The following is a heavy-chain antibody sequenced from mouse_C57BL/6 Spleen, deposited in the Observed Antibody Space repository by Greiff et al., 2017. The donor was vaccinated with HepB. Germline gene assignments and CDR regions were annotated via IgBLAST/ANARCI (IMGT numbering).Heavy chain of an antibody. J-gene: IGHJ1*03. D-gene: IGHD2-3*01. Sequence: VQLQQSGPGLVAPSQSLSITCTVSGFSLTSYAISWVRQPPGKGLEWLGVIWTGGGTNYNSALKSRLSISKDNSKSQVFLKMNSLQTDDTARYYCARKRNDGYSPYFDVWGTGTTVTVSS. CDR1: GFSLTSYA. CDR2: IWTGGGT. CDR3: ARKRNDGYSPYFDV. V-gene: IGHV2-9-1*01.